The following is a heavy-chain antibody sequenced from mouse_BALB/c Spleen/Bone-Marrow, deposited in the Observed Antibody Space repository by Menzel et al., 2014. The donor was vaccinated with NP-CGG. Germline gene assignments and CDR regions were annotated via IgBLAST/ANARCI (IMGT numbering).Heavy chain of an antibody. Sequence: VQRVESGPELVRPGVSVKISCKGSGYTFTDYAMHWVKQSHAKSLEWIGVISTYSGNTNYNQKFKGKATMTVDKSSSTAYMELARLTSEDSAIYYCARGATVVATNFDYWGRGTTLTVSS. CDR2: ISTYSGNT. D-gene: IGHD1-1*01. V-gene: IGHV1-67*01. CDR3: ARGATVVATNFDY. CDR1: GYTFTDYA. J-gene: IGHJ2*01.